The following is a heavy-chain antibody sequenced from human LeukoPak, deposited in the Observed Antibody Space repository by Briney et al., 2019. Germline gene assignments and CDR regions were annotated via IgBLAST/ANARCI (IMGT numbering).Heavy chain of an antibody. J-gene: IGHJ4*02. V-gene: IGHV4-61*01. CDR1: GASVSSGSYY. Sequence: SETLSLTCTVSGASVSSGSYYWSWIRQPPGKGLEWVGYIYYSGSTNYNPSLKSRVTISIDTSKNQFSLKLSSVTAADTAVYYCARYYDSRGYYYDWGQGTLVTVSS. D-gene: IGHD3-22*01. CDR3: ARYYDSRGYYYD. CDR2: IYYSGST.